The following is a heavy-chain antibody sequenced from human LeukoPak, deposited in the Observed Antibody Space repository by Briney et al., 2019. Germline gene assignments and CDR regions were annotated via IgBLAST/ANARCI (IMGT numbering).Heavy chain of an antibody. D-gene: IGHD3-22*01. J-gene: IGHJ6*03. CDR2: IYTSGST. V-gene: IGHV4-61*02. CDR3: ARDRRYDSGGYYYANYMDV. Sequence: SQTLSLTCTVSGGSISSGSYYWSWIRQPAGKGLEWIGRIYTSGSTNYNPSLKSRVTISYTSKNQFSLKLNSVTAADTAVYYCARDRRYDSGGYYYANYMDVWGKGTTVTVSS. CDR1: GGSISSGSYY.